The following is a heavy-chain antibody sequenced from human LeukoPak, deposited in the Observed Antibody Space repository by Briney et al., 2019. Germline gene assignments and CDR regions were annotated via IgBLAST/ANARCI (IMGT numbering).Heavy chain of an antibody. CDR2: INTDGTVT. Sequence: GGSLRLSCAASGFTFSKYWMLWVRQAPGKGLESVSRINTDGTVTTYADSVKGRFTVSRDNADNTMFLQMNSVRDDDTDVYYCATKQWLAPPPDSWGQGTPVTVSS. CDR3: ATKQWLAPPPDS. J-gene: IGHJ4*02. CDR1: GFTFSKYW. D-gene: IGHD6-19*01. V-gene: IGHV3-74*01.